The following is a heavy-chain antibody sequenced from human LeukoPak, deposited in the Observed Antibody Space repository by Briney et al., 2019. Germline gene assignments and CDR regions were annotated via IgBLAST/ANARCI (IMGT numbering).Heavy chain of an antibody. V-gene: IGHV1-24*01. CDR1: GYTLTELS. CDR2: FDPEDGET. Sequence: GASVKVSCKVSGYTLTELSMHWVRQAPGKGLEWMGGFDPEDGETIYAQKLQGRVTMTTGTSTSTAFMELRSLRSDDTAVYYCARSTVNDYDTTSYYSWFDPWAREPWSPSPQ. CDR3: ARSTVNDYDTTSYYSWFDP. D-gene: IGHD3-22*01. J-gene: IGHJ5*02.